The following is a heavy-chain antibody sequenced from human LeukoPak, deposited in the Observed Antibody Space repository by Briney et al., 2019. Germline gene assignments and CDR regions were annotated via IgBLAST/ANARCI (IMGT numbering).Heavy chain of an antibody. CDR1: GFSFSDYA. CDR3: AKRIAAGNNYYYYAMDV. J-gene: IGHJ6*02. Sequence: GGSLRLSCAASGFSFSDYAMNWVRQAPGRGLEWVSLISGSDGSTYYADSVKGRFTISRDNSMNTLYLEMNSLRAEDTAVYYCAKRIAAGNNYYYYAMDVWGHGTTVTVSS. D-gene: IGHD6-25*01. CDR2: ISGSDGST. V-gene: IGHV3-23*01.